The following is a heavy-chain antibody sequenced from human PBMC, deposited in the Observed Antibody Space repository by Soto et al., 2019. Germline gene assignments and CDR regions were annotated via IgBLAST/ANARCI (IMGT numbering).Heavy chain of an antibody. CDR3: ARETLATTGGRIEY. J-gene: IGHJ4*02. D-gene: IGHD5-12*01. V-gene: IGHV3-33*01. CDR1: GFSFVSYG. Sequence: LVESGGGVVQPGRSLRLSCATSGFSFVSYGMHWVRQPPGKGLEWVAIIWYDGSNKHYGDSVQGRFSISRDNSKNTVYLEMNSLRVEDTAVYYCARETLATTGGRIEYWGQGTLVTVSS. CDR2: IWYDGSNK.